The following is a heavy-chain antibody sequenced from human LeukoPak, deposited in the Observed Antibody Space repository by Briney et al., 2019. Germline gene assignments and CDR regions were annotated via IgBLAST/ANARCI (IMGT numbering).Heavy chain of an antibody. CDR1: GGSISSGGYY. CDR2: IYHSGST. D-gene: IGHD2-2*01. Sequence: SETLSLTCSVSGGSISSGGYYWNWIRQHPGQGLEWIGYIYHSGSTNYNPSLKSRVTISVDTSKNQFSLKLNSVTAADTAVYYCARDGRYCSTSSCQRWFDPWGQGTLVTVSS. V-gene: IGHV4-31*03. CDR3: ARDGRYCSTSSCQRWFDP. J-gene: IGHJ5*02.